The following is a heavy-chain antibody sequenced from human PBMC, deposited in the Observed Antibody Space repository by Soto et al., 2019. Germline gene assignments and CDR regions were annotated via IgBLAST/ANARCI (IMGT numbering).Heavy chain of an antibody. Sequence: SETLSLTCTVSGGSISSSSYYWGWIRQPPGKGLEWIGSIYYSGSTYYNPSLKSRVTISVDTSKNQFSLKLSSVTAADTAVYYCAILEWTRYCSSTSCYALDPWGQGTLVTVSS. D-gene: IGHD2-2*01. CDR2: IYYSGST. CDR3: AILEWTRYCSSTSCYALDP. CDR1: GGSISSSSYY. J-gene: IGHJ5*02. V-gene: IGHV4-39*01.